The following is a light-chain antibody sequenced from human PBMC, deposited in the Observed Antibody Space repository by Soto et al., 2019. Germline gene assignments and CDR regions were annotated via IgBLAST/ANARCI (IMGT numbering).Light chain of an antibody. CDR3: QQYHIYPWT. V-gene: IGKV1-5*01. CDR1: QSIGSW. CDR2: DVS. J-gene: IGKJ1*01. Sequence: DIQMTQSPSTLSASVGDRVTITCRASQSIGSWLAWYQQKPGKAPNLLIYDVSTLESGVPSRFSGGGSGTDFTLTISSLQPDDFATYYCQQYHIYPWTFGQGTKVGIK.